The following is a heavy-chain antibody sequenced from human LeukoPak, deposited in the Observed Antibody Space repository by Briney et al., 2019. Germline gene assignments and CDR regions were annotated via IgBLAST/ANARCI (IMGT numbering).Heavy chain of an antibody. J-gene: IGHJ4*02. CDR2: ISYDGSNK. V-gene: IGHV3-30*04. CDR1: GFTFSSYA. D-gene: IGHD3-10*01. Sequence: GGSLRLSCAASGFTFSSYAMNWVRQAPDKGLEWVAVISYDGSNKYYADSVKGRFTISRDNSKNTLYLQMNSLRAEDTAVYYCARDGQIWFGELWGPRYYFDYWGQGTLVTVSS. CDR3: ARDGQIWFGELWGPRYYFDY.